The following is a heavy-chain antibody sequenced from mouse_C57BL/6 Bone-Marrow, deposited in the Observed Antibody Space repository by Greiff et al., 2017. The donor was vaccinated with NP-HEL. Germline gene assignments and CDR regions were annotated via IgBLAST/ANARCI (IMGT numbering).Heavy chain of an antibody. CDR2: IYPRSGNT. CDR3: ARWGIAWFAY. CDR1: GYTFTSYG. J-gene: IGHJ3*01. Sequence: QVQLQQSGAELARPGASVKLSCKASGYTFTSYGISWVKQRTGQGLEWIGEIYPRSGNTYYNEKLKGKGTLTADKYSITAYMELRSLTSEDSAVYFCARWGIAWFAYWGQGTLVTVSA. V-gene: IGHV1-81*01.